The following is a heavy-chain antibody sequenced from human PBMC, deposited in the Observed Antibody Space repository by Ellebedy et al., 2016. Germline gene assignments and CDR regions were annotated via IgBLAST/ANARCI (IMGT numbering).Heavy chain of an antibody. CDR2: IKEDGSDK. Sequence: GGSLRLSCALSGFTFSTHWMSWVRRAPGKGLEWVANIKEDGSDKYYVGSVKGRFTISRDNSKNTVYLQMNSLRAEDTAVYYCARDKGAGYCSGGTCYSFDYWGQGTLVTVSS. D-gene: IGHD2-15*01. CDR3: ARDKGAGYCSGGTCYSFDY. CDR1: GFTFSTHW. V-gene: IGHV3-7*01. J-gene: IGHJ4*02.